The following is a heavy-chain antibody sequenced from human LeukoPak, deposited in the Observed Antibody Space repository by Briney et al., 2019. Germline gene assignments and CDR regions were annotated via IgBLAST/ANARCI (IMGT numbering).Heavy chain of an antibody. CDR3: ARDPAYYYGSSGYLDY. CDR2: IKQDGSEK. CDR1: GFTFSSYW. V-gene: IGHV3-7*01. J-gene: IGHJ4*02. Sequence: GGSLRLSCAASGFTFSSYWMSWVRQAPGKGLEWVANIKQDGSEKYYVDSVKGRFTISRDNAKNSLYLQMNSLRAEDTAVYYCARDPAYYYGSSGYLDYWGQGTLVTVSS. D-gene: IGHD3-22*01.